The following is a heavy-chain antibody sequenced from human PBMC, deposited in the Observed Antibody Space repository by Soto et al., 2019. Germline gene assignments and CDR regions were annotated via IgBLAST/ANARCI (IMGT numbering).Heavy chain of an antibody. CDR2: ISSSSSYI. J-gene: IGHJ4*02. V-gene: IGHV3-21*01. CDR3: ARDPNLLTGTHSDY. CDR1: GFTFSSYS. Sequence: EVQLVESGGGLVKPRGSLRLSCAASGFTFSSYSMNWVRQAPGKGLEWVSSISSSSSYIYYADSVKGRFTISRDNAKNSLYLQMNSLRAEDTAVYYCARDPNLLTGTHSDYWGQGTLVTVSS. D-gene: IGHD1-20*01.